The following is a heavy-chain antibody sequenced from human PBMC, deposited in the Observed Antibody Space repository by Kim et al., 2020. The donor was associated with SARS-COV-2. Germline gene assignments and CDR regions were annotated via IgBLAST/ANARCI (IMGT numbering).Heavy chain of an antibody. J-gene: IGHJ5*02. V-gene: IGHV3-30*18. D-gene: IGHD6-13*01. CDR1: GFTFSSYG. Sequence: GGSLRLSCAASGFTFSSYGMHWVRQAPGKGLEWVAVISYDGSNKYYADSVKGRFTISRDNSKNTLYLQRNSLRAEDTAVYYCAKVISESIAAAGRAFDPWGQGTLVTVSS. CDR2: ISYDGSNK. CDR3: AKVISESIAAAGRAFDP.